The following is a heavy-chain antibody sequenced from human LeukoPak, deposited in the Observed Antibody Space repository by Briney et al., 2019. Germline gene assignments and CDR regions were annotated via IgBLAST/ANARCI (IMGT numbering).Heavy chain of an antibody. J-gene: IGHJ4*02. CDR3: ARGTTAAAGIFGC. V-gene: IGHV4-4*07. CDR1: GGSISSYY. Sequence: SETLSLTCSVSGGSISSYYWSWVRQPAGKGLEWIGRIYSSGSTNYNPSLNSRVTMSVDTSNNQFSLRLTSVTAADTAVYYCARGTTAAAGIFGCWGQGTLVTVSS. D-gene: IGHD6-13*01. CDR2: IYSSGST.